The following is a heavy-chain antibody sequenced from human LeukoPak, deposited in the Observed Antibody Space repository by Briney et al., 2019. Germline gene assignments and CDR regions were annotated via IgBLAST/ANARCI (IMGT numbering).Heavy chain of an antibody. CDR2: IYHSGST. CDR3: ARTNQPQGYRWEGSLDY. D-gene: IGHD5-18*01. V-gene: IGHV4-4*02. J-gene: IGHJ4*02. Sequence: SGTLSLTCAVSGGSISSSNWWSWVRQPPGKGLEWIGEIYHSGSTNYNPSLKSRVTISVDKSKNQFSLKLSSVTAADTAVYYCARTNQPQGYRWEGSLDYWGQGTLVTVSS. CDR1: GGSISSSNW.